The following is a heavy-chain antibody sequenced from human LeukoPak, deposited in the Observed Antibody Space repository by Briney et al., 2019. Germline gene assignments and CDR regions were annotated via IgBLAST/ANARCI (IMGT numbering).Heavy chain of an antibody. CDR2: ISPGGSSI. CDR3: ARRSSLDY. V-gene: IGHV3-11*01. D-gene: IGHD6-13*01. CDR1: GFTFSDYY. J-gene: IGHJ4*02. Sequence: GGSLRLSCADSGFTFSDYYMGWIRQAPGKGLEWVSDISPGGSSISYADSVKGRFTISRDNAKSSLYPQMNNLRVEDTAVYYCARRSSLDYWGQGALVTVSS.